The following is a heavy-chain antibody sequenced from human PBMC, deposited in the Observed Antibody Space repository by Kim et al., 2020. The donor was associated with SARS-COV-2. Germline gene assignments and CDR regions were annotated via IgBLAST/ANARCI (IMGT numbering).Heavy chain of an antibody. CDR2: IYYSGST. V-gene: IGHV4-31*03. Sequence: SETLSLTCTVSGGSISSGGYYWSWIRQHPGKGLEWIGYIYYSGSTYYNPSLKSRVTISVDTSKNQFSLKLSSVTAADTAVYYCARVVTGETNCGGDCYRDRREPYYFDYWGQGTLVTVSS. D-gene: IGHD2-21*01. CDR1: GGSISSGGYY. J-gene: IGHJ4*02. CDR3: ARVVTGETNCGGDCYRDRREPYYFDY.